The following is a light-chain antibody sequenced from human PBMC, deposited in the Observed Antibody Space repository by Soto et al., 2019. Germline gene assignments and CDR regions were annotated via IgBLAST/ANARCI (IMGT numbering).Light chain of an antibody. CDR2: DAS. CDR1: QTVSSTH. J-gene: IGKJ5*01. Sequence: EIILTQSPDTLSLSPGERATLCGMASQTVSSTHFAWCQPRPGQAPRLLFSDASTRATGIPARFSCSGSGRHFPLTISRLEPEDSALYYCQPFGSSPITFGQGTRREIK. V-gene: IGKV3-20*01. CDR3: QPFGSSPIT.